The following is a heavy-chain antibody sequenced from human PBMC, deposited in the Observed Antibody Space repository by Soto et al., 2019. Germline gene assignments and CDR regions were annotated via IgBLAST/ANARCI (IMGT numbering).Heavy chain of an antibody. Sequence: QVQLVESGGGVVQPGRSLRLSCSASGFTFSSYGMHWVRQAPGKGLEWVAVIWYDGSNEYYADSVQGRLTISKDNSKNTLYLQMNSLRAEDTAVYYCARDSSGYYYRVGAFDIWGQGTMVTVSS. D-gene: IGHD3-22*01. CDR3: ARDSSGYYYRVGAFDI. CDR2: IWYDGSNE. V-gene: IGHV3-33*01. CDR1: GFTFSSYG. J-gene: IGHJ3*02.